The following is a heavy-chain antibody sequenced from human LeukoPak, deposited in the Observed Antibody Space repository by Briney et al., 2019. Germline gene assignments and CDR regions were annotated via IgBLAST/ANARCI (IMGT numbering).Heavy chain of an antibody. CDR2: ISNSGRTI. CDR3: ASRIGNARFDY. D-gene: IGHD1-1*01. CDR1: GFTFSSCE. V-gene: IGHV3-48*03. Sequence: PGGSLRLSCAASGFTFSSCEMNWVRQAPGKGLEWVSYISNSGRTIFYAHSVRGRFTISRDNAKNSLYLQMNSLRVEDTAVYYCASRIGNARFDYWGRGTLVTVSS. J-gene: IGHJ4*02.